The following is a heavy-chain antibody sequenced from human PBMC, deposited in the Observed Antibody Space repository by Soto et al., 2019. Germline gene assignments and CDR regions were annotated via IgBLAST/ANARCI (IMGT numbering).Heavy chain of an antibody. V-gene: IGHV3-30-3*01. J-gene: IGHJ4*02. D-gene: IGHD6-13*01. Sequence: GGSLRLSCAASGFTFSSYAMHWVRQAPGKGLEWVAVISYDGSNKYYADSVKGRFTISRDNSKNTLYLQMNSLRAEDTAVYYCARVRGGLGRYSSSWYCDYWGQGTLVTVSS. CDR1: GFTFSSYA. CDR3: ARVRGGLGRYSSSWYCDY. CDR2: ISYDGSNK.